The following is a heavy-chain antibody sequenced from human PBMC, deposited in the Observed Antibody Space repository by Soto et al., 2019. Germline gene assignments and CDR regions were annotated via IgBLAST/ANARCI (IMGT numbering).Heavy chain of an antibody. J-gene: IGHJ6*02. Sequence: QVQLVESGGGVVQPGRYLRLSCAASGFTFSSYAMHWVRQAPGKGLEWVAVISYDGSNKYYADSVKGRFTISRDNSKNTLYLQMNSLRAEDTAVYYCARLGGSGSYFLSGYGMDVWGQGTTVTVSS. CDR1: GFTFSSYA. CDR2: ISYDGSNK. CDR3: ARLGGSGSYFLSGYGMDV. V-gene: IGHV3-30-3*01. D-gene: IGHD3-10*01.